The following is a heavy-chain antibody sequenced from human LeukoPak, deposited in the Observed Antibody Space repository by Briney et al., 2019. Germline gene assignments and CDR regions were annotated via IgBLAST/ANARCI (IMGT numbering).Heavy chain of an antibody. J-gene: IGHJ4*02. Sequence: PGGSLRLSCAASGFTFSSYNMDWVRQAPGKGLEWVSFIDTSSRYIYQADSVKGRFTISRGNAKSSLFLQMNSLRAEDTAVYYCARVGGHCTSTSCPPPDYWGQGTLVTVSS. CDR3: ARVGGHCTSTSCPPPDY. CDR1: GFTFSSYN. V-gene: IGHV3-21*01. CDR2: IDTSSRYI. D-gene: IGHD2-2*01.